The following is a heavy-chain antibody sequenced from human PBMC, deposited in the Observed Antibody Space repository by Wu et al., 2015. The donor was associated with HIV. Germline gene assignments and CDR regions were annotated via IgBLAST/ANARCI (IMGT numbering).Heavy chain of an antibody. Sequence: QVQLVQSGAEVKKPGSSVKVSCKASGGTFSSYAISWVRQAPGQGLEWMGGIIPIFGTANYAQKFQGRVTITTDESTSTAYMELSSLRSEDTAVYYCARDGDDYVWGSYRAATGMDVWGQGTTVTVSS. V-gene: IGHV1-69*05. CDR1: GGTFSSYA. CDR3: ARDGDDYVWGSYRAATGMDV. J-gene: IGHJ6*02. CDR2: IIPIFGTA. D-gene: IGHD3-16*02.